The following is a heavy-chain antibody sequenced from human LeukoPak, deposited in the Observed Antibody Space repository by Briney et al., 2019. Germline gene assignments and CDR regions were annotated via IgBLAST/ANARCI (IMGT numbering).Heavy chain of an antibody. Sequence: NPSETLSLTCTVSGGSISSYYWSWIRQPPGKGLEWIGYIYYSGSTNYNPSLKSRVTISVDTSKNQFSLKLSSVTAADTAVYYCARVGGTNYYYGIDVWGQGTTVTVSS. D-gene: IGHD1-1*01. CDR3: ARVGGTNYYYGIDV. V-gene: IGHV4-59*01. CDR1: GGSISSYY. CDR2: IYYSGST. J-gene: IGHJ6*02.